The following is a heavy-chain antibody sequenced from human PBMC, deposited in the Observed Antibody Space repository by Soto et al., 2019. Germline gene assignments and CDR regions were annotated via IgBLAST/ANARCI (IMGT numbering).Heavy chain of an antibody. CDR3: ARSPRSSPYFDY. D-gene: IGHD6-13*01. V-gene: IGHV5-51*01. CDR2: IYPGDHET. Sequence: GESLKISCQSSGYTFSTFWNGGVRQLPGKGLEWMGIIYPGDHETRYSPSFHGKVTISADRSINTAYLQWNSLEASDTAFYFCARSPRSSPYFDYWGQGALVTVSS. CDR1: GYTFSTFW. J-gene: IGHJ4*02.